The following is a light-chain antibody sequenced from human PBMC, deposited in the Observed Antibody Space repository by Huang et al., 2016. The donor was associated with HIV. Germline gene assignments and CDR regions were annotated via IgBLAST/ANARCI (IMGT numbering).Light chain of an antibody. CDR3: QQYFETPLT. CDR1: QTFLYSSKNKNY. V-gene: IGKV4-1*01. Sequence: DIVMTQSPDSLAVSLGERATVNCKSSQTFLYSSKNKNYLAWYQQKPGQPPKLLIYWAATRESGVPDRFSGSGSGTEFTLTISSLQAEDVAVYYCQQYFETPLTFGGGTKVEIK. CDR2: WAA. J-gene: IGKJ4*01.